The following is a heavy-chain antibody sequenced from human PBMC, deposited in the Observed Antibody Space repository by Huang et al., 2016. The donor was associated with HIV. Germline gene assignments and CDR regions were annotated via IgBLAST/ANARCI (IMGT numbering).Heavy chain of an antibody. CDR2: SRNKVRSYPT. D-gene: IGHD6-19*01. CDR3: TGALASDTGMDV. Sequence: EVQLVESGGGLVQPGGSLRLSCAASGFTFSDHYMDWVRQAPGKGLGWVGRSRNKVRSYPTEYAASVKGRFTISRDDSETSLYLQMNSLRTEDSAVYYCTGALASDTGMDVWGQGTTVTVSS. V-gene: IGHV3-72*01. J-gene: IGHJ6*02. CDR1: GFTFSDHY.